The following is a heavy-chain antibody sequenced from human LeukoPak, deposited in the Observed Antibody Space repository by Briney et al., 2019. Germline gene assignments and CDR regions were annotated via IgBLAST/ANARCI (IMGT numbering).Heavy chain of an antibody. CDR3: ASDIVVVPAATTTSATDY. V-gene: IGHV3-7*01. CDR2: IKQDGSEK. J-gene: IGHJ4*02. CDR1: GFTFSSYW. Sequence: GSLRLSCAASGFTFSSYWMSWVRQAPGKGLEWVANIKQDGSEKYYVDSVKGRFTISRDNAKNTLYLQMNSLRAEDTAVYYCASDIVVVPAATTTSATDYWGQGTLVTVSS. D-gene: IGHD2-2*01.